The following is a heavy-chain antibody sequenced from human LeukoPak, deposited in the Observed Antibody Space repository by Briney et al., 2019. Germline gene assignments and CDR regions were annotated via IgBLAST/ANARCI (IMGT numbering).Heavy chain of an antibody. V-gene: IGHV4-61*02. J-gene: IGHJ3*02. CDR2: IYTSGST. CDR1: GGSISSGSYY. Sequence: SETLSLTCTVSGGSISSGSYYWSWIRQPAGKGLKWIGRIYTSGSTNYNPSLKSRVTISVDTSKNQFSLKLSSVTAADTAVYYCARGLLDGYIPDAFDIWGQGTMVTVSS. CDR3: ARGLLDGYIPDAFDI. D-gene: IGHD5-24*01.